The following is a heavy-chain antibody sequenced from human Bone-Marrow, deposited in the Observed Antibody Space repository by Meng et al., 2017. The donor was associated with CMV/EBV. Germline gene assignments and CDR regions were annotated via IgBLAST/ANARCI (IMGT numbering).Heavy chain of an antibody. Sequence: GGSLRLSCAASGFTFNNYAMSWVRQAPGKGLEWVSAISGGGDSKYYADSVKGRFTNSRDNSKNTLYLQMNSLRAEDTAVYYCVSELQFTYFDYWGQATLVTVSS. CDR1: GFTFNNYA. CDR2: ISGGGDSK. J-gene: IGHJ4*02. D-gene: IGHD5-24*01. CDR3: VSELQFTYFDY. V-gene: IGHV3-23*01.